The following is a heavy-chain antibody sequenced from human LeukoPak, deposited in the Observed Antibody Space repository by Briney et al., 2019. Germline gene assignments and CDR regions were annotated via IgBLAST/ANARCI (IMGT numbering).Heavy chain of an antibody. V-gene: IGHV1-2*04. J-gene: IGHJ4*02. D-gene: IGHD1-26*01. CDR2: INPNSGGT. CDR3: AGSLGGSSMAFDY. CDR1: GYTFTGYY. Sequence: GASVKVSCKASGYTFTGYYMHWVRQAPGQGLEWMGWINPNSGGTNYAQKFQGWVTMTRDTSISTAYMELSSLRSEDTAVYYCAGSLGGSSMAFDYWGQGTLVTVSS.